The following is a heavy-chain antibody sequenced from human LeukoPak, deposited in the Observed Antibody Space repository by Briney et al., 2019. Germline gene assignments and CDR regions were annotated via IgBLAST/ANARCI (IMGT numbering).Heavy chain of an antibody. D-gene: IGHD5-18*01. J-gene: IGHJ3*02. Sequence: ASVKVSCKASGYTFTSYYMHWVRQAPGQGLEWMGIINPSGGSTSYAQKFQGRVTMTRDTSTSTVYIELSSLRSEDTAVYYCARGHVDTATYDAFDIWGQGTMVTVSS. V-gene: IGHV1-46*01. CDR1: GYTFTSYY. CDR2: INPSGGST. CDR3: ARGHVDTATYDAFDI.